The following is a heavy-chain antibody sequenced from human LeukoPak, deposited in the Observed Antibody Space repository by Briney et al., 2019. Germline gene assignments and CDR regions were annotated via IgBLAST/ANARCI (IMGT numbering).Heavy chain of an antibody. CDR1: GFDVSSNY. Sequence: TGGSLRLSCAASGFDVSSNYMSWVRQAPGKGLEWVAVIYRNGYTYYAASVKGRFSISRDASSNAVFLQMNSLRAEDTAVYFCARDGYWDINGYYDYWGQGTLVTVSS. D-gene: IGHD3-22*01. V-gene: IGHV3-53*01. CDR3: ARDGYWDINGYYDY. J-gene: IGHJ4*02. CDR2: IYRNGYT.